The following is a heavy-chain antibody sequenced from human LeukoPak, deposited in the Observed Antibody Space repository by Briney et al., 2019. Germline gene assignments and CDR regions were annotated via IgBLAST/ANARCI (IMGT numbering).Heavy chain of an antibody. D-gene: IGHD6-13*01. CDR3: ASQGIAASDAFDI. CDR1: GGTFSSYA. Sequence: ASVKVSCKASGGTFSSYAINWVRQATGQGLEWMGWMNPNSGNTGYAQKFQGRVTITRNTSISTAYMELNSLRSEDTAVYYCASQGIAASDAFDIWGQGTMVTVSS. CDR2: MNPNSGNT. J-gene: IGHJ3*02. V-gene: IGHV1-8*03.